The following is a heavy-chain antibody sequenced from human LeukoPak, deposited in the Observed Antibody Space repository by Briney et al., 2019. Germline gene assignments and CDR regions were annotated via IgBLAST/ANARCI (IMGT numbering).Heavy chain of an antibody. D-gene: IGHD5-18*01. V-gene: IGHV3-23*01. CDR2: ISGSGGST. J-gene: IGHJ4*02. CDR1: GFTFSSYA. CDR3: AKVTWIQLWFFDY. Sequence: GGSLRLSCAASGFTFSSYAMSWVRQAPGKGLGWVSAISGSGGSTYYADSVKGRFTISRDNSKNTLYLQMNSLRAEDTAVYYCAKVTWIQLWFFDYWGQGTLVTVSS.